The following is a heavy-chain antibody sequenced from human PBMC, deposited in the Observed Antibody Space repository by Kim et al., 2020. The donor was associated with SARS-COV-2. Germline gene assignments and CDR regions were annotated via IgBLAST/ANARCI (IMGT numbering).Heavy chain of an antibody. J-gene: IGHJ5*02. CDR1: GFTFSDYY. Sequence: GGSLRLSCAASGFTFSDYYMSWIRQAPGKGLEWVSYISSSGSTIYYADSVKGRFTISRDNAKNSLYLQMNSLRAEDTAVYYCARAPLYSSSGFDWFDPWGQGTLVTVSS. V-gene: IGHV3-11*01. CDR2: ISSSGSTI. CDR3: ARAPLYSSSGFDWFDP. D-gene: IGHD6-6*01.